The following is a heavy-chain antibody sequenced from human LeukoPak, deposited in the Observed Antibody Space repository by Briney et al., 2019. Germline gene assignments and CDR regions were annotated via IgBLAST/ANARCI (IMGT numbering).Heavy chain of an antibody. V-gene: IGHV3-7*01. CDR1: GVVLKCYC. CDR3: ARDWGSTGYDLYDS. Sequence: GSVRLSWEARGVVLKCYCMCWVRQATGKGLEWVAHIRQDGSERHYVDSVKDRFTISRDNAKNSLDLQMDSLRAEDTAVYYCARDWGSTGYDLYDSWGQGTLVTVSS. D-gene: IGHD5-12*01. CDR2: IRQDGSER. J-gene: IGHJ4*02.